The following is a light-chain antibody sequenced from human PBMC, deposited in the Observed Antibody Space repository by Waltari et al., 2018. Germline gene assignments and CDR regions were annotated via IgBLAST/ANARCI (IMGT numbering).Light chain of an antibody. CDR1: SNDVGDYND. V-gene: IGLV2-14*01. CDR3: SSYSSTSNYV. CDR2: EVS. Sequence: SALTQPASVSVSPGPSITLSCTGTSNDVGDYNDVSWSQQHPGKAPQLLIYEVSNRPSGISNRFSGSKSGNTASLTISGLQAEDEADYYCSSYSSTSNYVFGTGTGVTVL. J-gene: IGLJ1*01.